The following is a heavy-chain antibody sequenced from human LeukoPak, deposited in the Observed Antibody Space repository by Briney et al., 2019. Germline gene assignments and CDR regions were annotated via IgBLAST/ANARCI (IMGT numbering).Heavy chain of an antibody. D-gene: IGHD3-16*01. CDR2: IIPSGGGT. V-gene: IGHV1-46*02. CDR3: ARALRGRFDY. Sequence: ASVKVSCKASGYTFNSQHIHWVRQAPGQGVEWMGIIIPSGGGTNYAQKFQGRVTMTRNTSISTAYMELSSLRSEDTAVYYCARALRGRFDYWGQGTLVTVSS. CDR1: GYTFNSQH. J-gene: IGHJ4*02.